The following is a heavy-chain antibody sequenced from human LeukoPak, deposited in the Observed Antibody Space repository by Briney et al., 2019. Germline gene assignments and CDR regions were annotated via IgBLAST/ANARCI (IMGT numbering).Heavy chain of an antibody. V-gene: IGHV3-15*01. D-gene: IGHD1-26*01. J-gene: IGHJ4*02. CDR3: GRGWAVDF. CDR2: IKSKTDGGTT. Sequence: GGSLRLSCAASGFTFSHASMSWVRQAPGKGLEWVGRIKSKTDGGTTDYAAPVKGRFTISRDNAKNSLYLQMNSLRVEDTAVYYCGRGWAVDFWGQGTLVTVSS. CDR1: GFTFSHAS.